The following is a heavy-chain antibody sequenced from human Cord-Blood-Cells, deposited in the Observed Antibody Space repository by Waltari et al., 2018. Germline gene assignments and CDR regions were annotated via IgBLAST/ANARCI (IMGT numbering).Heavy chain of an antibody. CDR2: IIPIVCTA. V-gene: IGHV1-69*06. CDR3: ARDPHGSWYFDL. J-gene: IGHJ2*01. CDR1: GGTFSSYA. Sequence: QVQLVQSGAEVKKPGSSVKVSCKASGGTFSSYAISWVRQAPGQGLEWMGGIIPIVCTANYAQKFQGRVTITADKSTSTAYRELSSLRAEDTAVYYCARDPHGSWYFDLWGRGTLVTVSS.